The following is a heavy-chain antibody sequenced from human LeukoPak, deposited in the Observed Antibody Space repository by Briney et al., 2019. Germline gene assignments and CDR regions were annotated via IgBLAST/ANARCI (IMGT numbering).Heavy chain of an antibody. Sequence: GESLKISCKASGYSFTSYWIGWVRQMPGKGLEWMGIIDPSDSETRYTPSFQGQVTISVDKSLTTADLQWKSLKASDTAMYYCARQTAMGRSGDYWGQGTLVTVSS. J-gene: IGHJ4*02. CDR2: IDPSDSET. V-gene: IGHV5-51*01. D-gene: IGHD5-18*01. CDR3: ARQTAMGRSGDY. CDR1: GYSFTSYW.